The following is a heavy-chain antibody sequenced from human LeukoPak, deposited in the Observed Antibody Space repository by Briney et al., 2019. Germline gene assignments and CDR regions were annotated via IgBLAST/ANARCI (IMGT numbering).Heavy chain of an antibody. D-gene: IGHD1-7*01. CDR2: FNHSGST. V-gene: IGHV4-34*01. J-gene: IGHJ5*02. CDR1: GGSFSGYY. Sequence: PSETLSLTCAVYGGSFSGYYWSWIRQPPGKGVEWIGAFNHSGSTNYNPSLKSRVTISVNTYKTQFSLKMSSVTDADTAVYYCARGPRWNYDWFDPWGQGTLVTVSS. CDR3: ARGPRWNYDWFDP.